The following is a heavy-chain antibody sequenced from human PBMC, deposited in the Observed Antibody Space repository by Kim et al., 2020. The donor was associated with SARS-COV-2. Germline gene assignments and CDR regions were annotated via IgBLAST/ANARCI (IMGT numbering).Heavy chain of an antibody. CDR3: AKDIVPSGYSYGPVVFDY. Sequence: GGSLRLSCAASGFTFDDYAMHWVRQAPGKGLEWVSGISWNSGSIGYADSVKGRFTISRDNAKNSLYLQMNSLRAEDTALYYCAKDIVPSGYSYGPVVFDYWGQGTLVTVSS. CDR2: ISWNSGSI. V-gene: IGHV3-9*01. J-gene: IGHJ4*02. D-gene: IGHD5-18*01. CDR1: GFTFDDYA.